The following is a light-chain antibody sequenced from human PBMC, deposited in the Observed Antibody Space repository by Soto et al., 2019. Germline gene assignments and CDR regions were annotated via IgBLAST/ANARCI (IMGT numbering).Light chain of an antibody. V-gene: IGKV3-15*01. J-gene: IGKJ5*01. CDR2: GAS. Sequence: EIVLTQSPATLSVSPGERATLSCRASQSVGSNLAWFQLKPGQAPRLLIYGASTRATGVPARFSGSGSGTDFTLTISSLQSEDFAVYYCQQYTNWPPITFGQGSRLEIK. CDR1: QSVGSN. CDR3: QQYTNWPPIT.